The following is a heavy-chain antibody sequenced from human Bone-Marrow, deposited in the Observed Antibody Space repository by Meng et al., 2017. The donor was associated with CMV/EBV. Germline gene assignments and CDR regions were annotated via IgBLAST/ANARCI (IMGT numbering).Heavy chain of an antibody. V-gene: IGHV2-70D*14. J-gene: IGHJ4*02. Sequence: SGPTLVKPTQTLTLTCAFSGFSLNANGMRVNWIRQPPGKALEWLARIDLDDDKFYSASLKTRLAISKDTSRNQVVLTMTNMDPVDTGTYYCARSRLYSNSFDYWGLGTLVTVSS. CDR3: ARSRLYSNSFDY. D-gene: IGHD5-12*01. CDR1: GFSLNANGMR. CDR2: IDLDDDK.